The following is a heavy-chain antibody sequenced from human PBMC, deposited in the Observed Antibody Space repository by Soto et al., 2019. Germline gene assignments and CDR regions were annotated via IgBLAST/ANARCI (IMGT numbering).Heavy chain of an antibody. CDR1: GYTFTSYG. V-gene: IGHV1-18*01. CDR3: ARDQTHYYDSSGYYGRYHYFDY. D-gene: IGHD3-22*01. Sequence: ASVKVSCKASGYTFTSYGISWVRQAPGQGLEWMGWISAYHGNTNYAQQLQGRVTMTTVPSTSTAYMELRRLRSEDTAVYYRARDQTHYYDSSGYYGRYHYFDYWGQGILVTVSS. J-gene: IGHJ4*02. CDR2: ISAYHGNT.